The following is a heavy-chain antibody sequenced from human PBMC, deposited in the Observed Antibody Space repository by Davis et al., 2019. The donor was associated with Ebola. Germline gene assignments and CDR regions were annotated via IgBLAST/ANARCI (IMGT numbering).Heavy chain of an antibody. CDR2: ISWNSGSI. CDR3: AKAYQGYCTGGVCPLDY. D-gene: IGHD2-8*02. V-gene: IGHV3-9*01. Sequence: PGGSLRLSCAASGFTFDDYAMHWVRQAPGKGLEWVSGISWNSGSIGYADSVKGRFTISRDNAKNSLYLQMNSLRAEDTALYYCAKAYQGYCTGGVCPLDYWGQGTLVTVSS. J-gene: IGHJ4*02. CDR1: GFTFDDYA.